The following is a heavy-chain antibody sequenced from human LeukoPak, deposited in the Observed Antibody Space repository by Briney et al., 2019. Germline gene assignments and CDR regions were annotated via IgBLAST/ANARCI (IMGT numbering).Heavy chain of an antibody. J-gene: IGHJ4*02. CDR1: GFTLSSYT. CDR2: ISSTSSYM. Sequence: GGSLRLSCAASGFTLSSYTMSWVRQAPGKGLEWVSAISSTSSYMYYADSVTGRFTISRDNAKNSLHLQMNSLRAEDTAVYYCARTYGGNSCFDYWGQGTLVTVSS. D-gene: IGHD4-23*01. V-gene: IGHV3-21*01. CDR3: ARTYGGNSCFDY.